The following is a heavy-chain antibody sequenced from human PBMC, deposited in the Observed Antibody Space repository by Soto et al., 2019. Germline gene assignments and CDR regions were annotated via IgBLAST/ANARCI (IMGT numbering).Heavy chain of an antibody. V-gene: IGHV3-15*07. CDR2: IKSKTDGGTT. Sequence: GGSLRLSCAASGFTFSSYGMHWVRQAPGKGLEWVARIKSKTDGGTTDYAAPVKGRFTISRDDSKNTLYLQMNSLKTEDTAVYYCTTDSRTIFGPSSDYWGQGTLVTVSS. CDR3: TTDSRTIFGPSSDY. D-gene: IGHD3-3*01. J-gene: IGHJ4*02. CDR1: GFTFSSYG.